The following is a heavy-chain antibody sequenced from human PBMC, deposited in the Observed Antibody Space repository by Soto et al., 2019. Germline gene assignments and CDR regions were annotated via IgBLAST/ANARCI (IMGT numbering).Heavy chain of an antibody. CDR3: ARGALIDWHNYFALDV. J-gene: IGHJ6*02. CDR1: GYSFNNDG. Sequence: ASVKVSCKASGYSFNNDGVNWVRQAPGQGLEWVGGIIPHFGPAKYPQKFQGRATITADTPTNTVFMELLSLTSDDTAMYYCARGALIDWHNYFALDVWGQGTSVSVSS. D-gene: IGHD3-9*01. CDR2: IIPHFGPA. V-gene: IGHV1-69*06.